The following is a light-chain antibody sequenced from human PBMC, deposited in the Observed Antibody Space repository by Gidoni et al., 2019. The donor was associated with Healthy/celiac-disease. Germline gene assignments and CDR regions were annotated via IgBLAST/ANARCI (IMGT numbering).Light chain of an antibody. CDR2: AAS. CDR1: QSISSY. CDR3: QQSYSTPFT. J-gene: IGKJ3*01. V-gene: IGKV1-39*01. Sequence: DIQMTQSPSSLSASVGDRVTITCRASQSISSYLNWYQQKPGKAPKLLIYAASSLQSGVPSRCSGSGSGTDFTLTISSLQPEDFATDDGQQSYSTPFTFGPGTKVDIK.